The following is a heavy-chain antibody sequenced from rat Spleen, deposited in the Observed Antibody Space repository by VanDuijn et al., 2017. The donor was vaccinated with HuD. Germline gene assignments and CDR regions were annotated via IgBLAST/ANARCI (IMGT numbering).Heavy chain of an antibody. Sequence: EVQLVESGGDLVQPGGSLKLSCMASGFTFNDYWMTWIRQAPGKGLEWVASITNNGVSTYYPDSVKDRFTISRDNAKSTLYLQMDSLRSEDTATYYCTSEDWVLDVWGQGASVTVSS. CDR1: GFTFNDYW. V-gene: IGHV5-31*01. J-gene: IGHJ4*01. D-gene: IGHD4-2*01. CDR2: ITNNGVST. CDR3: TSEDWVLDV.